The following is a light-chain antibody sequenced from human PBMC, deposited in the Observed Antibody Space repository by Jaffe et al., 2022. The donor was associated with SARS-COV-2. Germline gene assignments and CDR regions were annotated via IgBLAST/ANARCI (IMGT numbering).Light chain of an antibody. J-gene: IGKJ2*01. CDR1: QSLLQSNGYNC. CDR3: MQALQTPYT. Sequence: DIVMTQSPLSLPVTPGEPASISCRSSQSLLQSNGYNCLDWYLQKPGQSPRLLIYLGSNRASGVPDRFSGSGSGSDFTLKISRVEAEDVGVYYCMQALQTPYTFGQGTKLEIK. V-gene: IGKV2-28*01. CDR2: LGS.